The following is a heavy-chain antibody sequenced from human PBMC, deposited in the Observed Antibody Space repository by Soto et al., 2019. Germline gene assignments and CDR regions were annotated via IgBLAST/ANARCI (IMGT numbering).Heavy chain of an antibody. Sequence: EVQLVESGGGLVKPGESLGLSFAASGFSFSSYTMNWVRQAPGKGLQWVSSITNRGTHTYSADSVKGRFTISRDNDKHSLYLQMNNLRAEDTAIYFCARAHEVSWFDSWGLGTLVTVTS. V-gene: IGHV3-21*01. CDR2: ITNRGTHT. CDR3: ARAHEVSWFDS. CDR1: GFSFSSYT. J-gene: IGHJ5*01. D-gene: IGHD2-8*01.